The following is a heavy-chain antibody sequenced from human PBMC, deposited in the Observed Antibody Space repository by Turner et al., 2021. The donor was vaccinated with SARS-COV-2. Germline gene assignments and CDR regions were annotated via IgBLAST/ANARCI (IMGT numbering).Heavy chain of an antibody. CDR1: GGYIRSY. D-gene: IGHD1-26*01. CDR2: IYSSGSS. Sequence: QVQLQESGPGLVKPSATLSLTCTVSGGYIRSYRSWLRQPAGRGPEWIGRIYSSGSSDYNPSLKGRVTMSVDTSKNQCSLKLTSVTAADTAVYYCARQFIRGGSYYWYFDLWGRGTLVTVSS. J-gene: IGHJ2*01. V-gene: IGHV4-4*07. CDR3: ARQFIRGGSYYWYFDL.